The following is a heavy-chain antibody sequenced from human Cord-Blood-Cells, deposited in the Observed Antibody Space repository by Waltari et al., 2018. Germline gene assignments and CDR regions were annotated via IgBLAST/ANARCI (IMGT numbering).Heavy chain of an antibody. Sequence: QVQLQQWGAGLLKPSETLSLTCAVYGGSFSGYYWSWIRQPPGKGLEGIGEINHSGSTNYNPSLKSRVTISVDTSKNQFSLKLSSVTAADTAVYYCARGRMGTSCYDYWGQGTLVTVSS. V-gene: IGHV4-34*01. CDR3: ARGRMGTSCYDY. J-gene: IGHJ4*02. CDR1: GGSFSGYY. CDR2: INHSGST. D-gene: IGHD2-2*01.